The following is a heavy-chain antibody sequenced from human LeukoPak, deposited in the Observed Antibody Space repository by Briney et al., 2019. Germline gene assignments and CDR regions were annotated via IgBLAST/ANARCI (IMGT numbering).Heavy chain of an antibody. D-gene: IGHD3-16*01. V-gene: IGHV3-7*01. J-gene: IGHJ6*02. CDR2: IKQDGSEK. CDR3: ANHRWGYGMDV. Sequence: GGSLRLSCAASGFTFSSYWINWVRQAPGKGLEWVAKIKQDGSEKYYVDSVKGRFTIPRDNAKNSLYLQMNSLRAEDTAVYYCANHRWGYGMDVWGQGTTVTVSS. CDR1: GFTFSSYW.